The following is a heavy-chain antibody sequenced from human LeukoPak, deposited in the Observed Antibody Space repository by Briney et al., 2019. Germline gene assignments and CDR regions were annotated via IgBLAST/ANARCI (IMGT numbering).Heavy chain of an antibody. Sequence: GGSLRLSCAASGFTVSSNYMSWVRQAPGKGLEWVSVIYSGGSTYYADSVKGPFTISRDNSKNTLYLQMNSLRAEDTAVYYCAREQCSALCRIFDICGRGTMVTVSS. D-gene: IGHD2-15*01. V-gene: IGHV3-53*01. J-gene: IGHJ3*02. CDR1: GFTVSSNY. CDR2: IYSGGST. CDR3: AREQCSALCRIFDI.